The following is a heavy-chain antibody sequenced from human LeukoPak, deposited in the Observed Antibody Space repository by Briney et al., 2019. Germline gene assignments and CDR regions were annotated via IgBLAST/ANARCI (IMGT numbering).Heavy chain of an antibody. J-gene: IGHJ4*02. Sequence: GGSLRLSCAASGFTFSSYRMHWVRRAPGKGLVWVSRINSDGSDTSYADSVKGRFTISRDNAKNTLYLQMNSLRADDTAVYYCARGPAYHFDYWGQGTLVTVSS. V-gene: IGHV3-74*01. CDR3: ARGPAYHFDY. CDR2: INSDGSDT. CDR1: GFTFSSYR.